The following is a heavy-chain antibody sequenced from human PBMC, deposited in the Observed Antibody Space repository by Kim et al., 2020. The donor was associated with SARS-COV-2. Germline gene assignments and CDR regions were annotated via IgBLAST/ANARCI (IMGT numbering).Heavy chain of an antibody. D-gene: IGHD4-17*01. CDR2: IWYDGSNK. J-gene: IGHJ6*02. CDR3: AKEPPTYGDYYSFYYGMDV. CDR1: GFTFSSYG. Sequence: GGSLRLSCAASGFTFSSYGMHWVRQAPGKGLEWVAVIWYDGSNKYYADSVKGRFTISRDNSKNTLYLQMNSLRAEDTAVYYCAKEPPTYGDYYSFYYGMDVSGEGDTVTVSS. V-gene: IGHV3-33*06.